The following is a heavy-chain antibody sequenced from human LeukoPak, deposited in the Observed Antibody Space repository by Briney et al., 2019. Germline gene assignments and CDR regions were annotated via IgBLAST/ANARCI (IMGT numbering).Heavy chain of an antibody. J-gene: IGHJ4*02. CDR2: VSGSSDII. CDR3: ARGRQLWEY. Sequence: GESLRLSCEASGFTFSKYAMSWVRQAPGKGLEWVSSVSGSSDIIDYADSVKGRFTISRDNSENTVYLQMNSLRVEDTAVYFCARGRQLWEYWGQGTLVTVSS. CDR1: GFTFSKYA. V-gene: IGHV3-23*01. D-gene: IGHD1-26*01.